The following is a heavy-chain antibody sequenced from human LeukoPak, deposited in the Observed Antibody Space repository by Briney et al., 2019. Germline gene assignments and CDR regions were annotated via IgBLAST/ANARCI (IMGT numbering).Heavy chain of an antibody. D-gene: IGHD5-18*01. CDR2: ISSSGSTI. V-gene: IGHV3-48*03. CDR3: ARDSWIQVWTQIDY. Sequence: QRGGSLRLSCAASGFTFSSYEMNWVRQAPGKGLEWVSYISSSGSTIYYADSVKGRFTISRDNAKNSLYLQMSSLRAEDTAVYYCARDSWIQVWTQIDYWGQGTLVTVSS. J-gene: IGHJ4*02. CDR1: GFTFSSYE.